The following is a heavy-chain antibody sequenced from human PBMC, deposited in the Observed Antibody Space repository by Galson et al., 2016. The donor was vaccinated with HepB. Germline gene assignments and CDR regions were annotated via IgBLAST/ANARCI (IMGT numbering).Heavy chain of an antibody. Sequence: SLRLSCAASGFTFSSYDMHWVRQDPGKGLEWVAVIWYDGRHKYYADSVKGRFTISRDNSKNTLYLQLNSLRADETAVYYWAKGGIVGATLGHFDYWGQGTLVTASS. CDR3: AKGGIVGATLGHFDY. D-gene: IGHD1-26*01. CDR2: IWYDGRHK. J-gene: IGHJ4*02. CDR1: GFTFSSYD. V-gene: IGHV3-33*06.